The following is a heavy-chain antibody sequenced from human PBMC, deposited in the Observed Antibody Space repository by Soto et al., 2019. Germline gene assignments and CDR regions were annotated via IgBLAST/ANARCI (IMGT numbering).Heavy chain of an antibody. D-gene: IGHD5-12*01. CDR1: GGTFSSYT. J-gene: IGHJ3*02. CDR2: IIPILGIA. V-gene: IGHV1-69*02. CDR3: ARGLEMAPFAFDI. Sequence: QVQLVQSGAEVKKPGSSVKVSCKASGGTFSSYTISWVRQAPGQGLEWMGRIIPILGIANYAQKFQGRVTITADKSTSTAYMELSSLRSEDTGVYYCARGLEMAPFAFDIWGQGTMVTVSS.